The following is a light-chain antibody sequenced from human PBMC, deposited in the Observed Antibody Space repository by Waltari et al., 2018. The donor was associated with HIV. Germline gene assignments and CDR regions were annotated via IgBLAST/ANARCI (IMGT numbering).Light chain of an antibody. CDR2: DVN. J-gene: IGLJ3*02. V-gene: IGLV2-11*01. CDR1: LRAVAGSNF. Sequence: QSALTQPRSVSGSPGQSVTIACSGTLRAVAGSNFLSWYQQHSGIAPKLVFFDVNKRPSGVPDRFSGSKSGNTASLTVSGLQAEDEADYFCCSYAGSFTLLFGGGTNLAVL. CDR3: CSYAGSFTLL.